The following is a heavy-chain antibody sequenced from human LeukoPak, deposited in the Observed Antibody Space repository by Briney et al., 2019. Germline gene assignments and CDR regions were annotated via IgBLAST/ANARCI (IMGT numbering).Heavy chain of an antibody. Sequence: GGSLRLSCVASGFIFSSYSMNWVRQAPGKGLEWVSSISSSSSYIYYADSVKGRFTISRDNAKNSLYLQMNSLRAEDTAVYYCASENYDMALGYWGQGTLVTVSS. CDR3: ASENYDMALGY. CDR1: GFIFSSYS. J-gene: IGHJ4*02. D-gene: IGHD3-22*01. V-gene: IGHV3-21*03. CDR2: ISSSSSYI.